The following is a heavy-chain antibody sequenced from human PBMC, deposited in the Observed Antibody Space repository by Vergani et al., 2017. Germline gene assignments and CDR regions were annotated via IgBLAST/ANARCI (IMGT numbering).Heavy chain of an antibody. J-gene: IGHJ6*02. CDR1: GGTFSSYA. V-gene: IGHV1-69*12. CDR2: IIPIFGTA. D-gene: IGHD5-18*01. CDR3: ASVPLVDTAMVVSDYYYGMDV. Sequence: QVQLVQSGAEVKKPGSSVKVSCKASGGTFSSYAISWVRQAPGQGLEWMGGIIPIFGTANYAQKFQGRVTITADESTSTAYMELSSLRSEDTAVYYCASVPLVDTAMVVSDYYYGMDVWGQGTTVTVSS.